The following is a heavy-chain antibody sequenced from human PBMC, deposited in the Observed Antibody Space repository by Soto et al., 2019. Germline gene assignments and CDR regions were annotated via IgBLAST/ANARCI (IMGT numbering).Heavy chain of an antibody. D-gene: IGHD3-22*01. CDR2: ISAYNGNT. Sequence: GASVKVSCKASGYTFTSYGISWVRQAPGQGLEWMGWISAYNGNTNYAQKLQGRVTMTTDTSTSTAYMELRSLRSDDTAVYYCARDLPAYYYDSSGYYYPPPIDYWGQGTLVTVSS. V-gene: IGHV1-18*01. J-gene: IGHJ4*02. CDR1: GYTFTSYG. CDR3: ARDLPAYYYDSSGYYYPPPIDY.